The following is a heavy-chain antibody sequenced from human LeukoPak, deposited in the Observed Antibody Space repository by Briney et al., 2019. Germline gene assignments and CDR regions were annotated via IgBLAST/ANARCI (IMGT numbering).Heavy chain of an antibody. CDR3: ARGAPGRRSWYAGGSSPY. Sequence: PSQTLSLTCSVSGGSINSGDYYWSWIRQSPGKGLEWIGYIYYSGSTYYNPSLNNRVTISADTPKNQFSLKVNSVTAADPAVDSGARGAPGRRSWYAGGSSPYGGQGPLVTVSS. J-gene: IGHJ4*02. V-gene: IGHV4-30-4*01. CDR1: GGSINSGDYY. CDR2: IYYSGST. D-gene: IGHD6-13*01.